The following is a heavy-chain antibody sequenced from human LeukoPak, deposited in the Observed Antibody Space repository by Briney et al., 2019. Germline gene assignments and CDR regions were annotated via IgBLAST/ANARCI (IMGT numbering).Heavy chain of an antibody. V-gene: IGHV1-18*01. Sequence: ASVKVSCKASGYTFTSYGISWVRQAPGQGLEWMGWISAYNGNTNYAQKLQGRVTMTTDTSTSTAYMELRSLRSDDTAVYYCAITTGTVVYYYYGMDAWGQGTTVTVSS. CDR3: AITTGTVVYYYYGMDA. CDR1: GYTFTSYG. J-gene: IGHJ6*02. CDR2: ISAYNGNT. D-gene: IGHD3-9*01.